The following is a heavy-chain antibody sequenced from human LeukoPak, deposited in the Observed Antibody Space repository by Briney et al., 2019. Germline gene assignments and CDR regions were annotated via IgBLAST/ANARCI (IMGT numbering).Heavy chain of an antibody. V-gene: IGHV5-51*01. CDR1: GYNFTSYW. Sequence: GESLKISCRGSGYNFTSYWIGWVRQMPGKDLEWMGIIYPGDSDTRYSPSFQGQVTISADKSISTAYLQWSNLKASDTAMYYCARLPVYQDWFDPWGQGTLVTVSS. CDR2: IYPGDSDT. J-gene: IGHJ5*02. CDR3: ARLPVYQDWFDP. D-gene: IGHD2-8*01.